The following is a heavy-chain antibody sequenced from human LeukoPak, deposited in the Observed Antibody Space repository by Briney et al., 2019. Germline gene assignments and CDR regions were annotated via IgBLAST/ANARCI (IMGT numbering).Heavy chain of an antibody. V-gene: IGHV3-33*01. D-gene: IGHD3-16*01. CDR3: ARSDVSDYYYGMDV. CDR1: GFTFSSYG. CDR2: IWYDGSNK. J-gene: IGHJ6*02. Sequence: PGRSLRLSCAAYGFTFSSYGMHWVRQAPGKGLEWVAVIWYDGSNKYYADSVKGRFTISRDNSKNTLYLQMNRLRAEDTAVYYCARSDVSDYYYGMDVWGQGTTVTVSS.